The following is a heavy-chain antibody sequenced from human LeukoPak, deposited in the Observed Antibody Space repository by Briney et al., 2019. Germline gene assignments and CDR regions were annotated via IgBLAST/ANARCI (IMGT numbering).Heavy chain of an antibody. Sequence: GASVKVSCEASGYTFTGYYMHWVRQAPGQGLEWMGWINPNSGGTNYAQKFQGRVTMTRDTSISTAYMELSRLRSDDTAVYYCARDPAYSSSWYYFDYWGQGTLVTVSS. CDR3: ARDPAYSSSWYYFDY. D-gene: IGHD6-13*01. V-gene: IGHV1-2*02. J-gene: IGHJ4*02. CDR2: INPNSGGT. CDR1: GYTFTGYY.